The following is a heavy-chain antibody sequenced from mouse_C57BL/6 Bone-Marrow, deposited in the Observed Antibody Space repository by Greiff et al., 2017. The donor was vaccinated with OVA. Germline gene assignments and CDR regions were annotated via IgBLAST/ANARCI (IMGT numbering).Heavy chain of an antibody. CDR3: ARAVITTVSMDY. V-gene: IGHV1-69*01. CDR1: GYTFTSYW. D-gene: IGHD1-1*01. Sequence: QVQLQQPGAELVMPGASVKLSCKASGYTFTSYWMHWVKQRPGQGLEWIGEIDPSDSYTNYNQKFKGKSTLTVDKSSSTAYMQLSSLTSEASAVYYCARAVITTVSMDYWGQGTSVTVSS. J-gene: IGHJ4*01. CDR2: IDPSDSYT.